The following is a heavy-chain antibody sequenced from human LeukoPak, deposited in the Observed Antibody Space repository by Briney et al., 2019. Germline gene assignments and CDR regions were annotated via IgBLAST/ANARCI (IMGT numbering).Heavy chain of an antibody. V-gene: IGHV5-51*01. CDR3: ARHEGSGSYYSY. CDR2: ISPDDSDI. CDR1: GYTFATYW. J-gene: IGHJ4*02. D-gene: IGHD1-26*01. Sequence: GESLKISCKGSGYTFATYWIAWVRQMPGRGLEWMGIISPDDSDIRYSPSFQGHVTISADKSISTAYLQWSSLQASDTAMYYCARHEGSGSYYSYWGQGTLVTVSS.